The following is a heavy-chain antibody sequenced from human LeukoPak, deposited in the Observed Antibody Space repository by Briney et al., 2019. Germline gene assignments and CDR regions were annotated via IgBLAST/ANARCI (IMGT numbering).Heavy chain of an antibody. J-gene: IGHJ4*02. D-gene: IGHD3-22*01. V-gene: IGHV3-23*01. CDR2: ISGSGGST. CDR3: ARDNGYYYDSSARFDY. CDR1: GFTFSSYA. Sequence: PGGSLRLSCAASGFTFSSYAMSWVRQAPGKGLEWVSAISGSGGSTYYADSVKGRFTISRDNAKNSLYLQMNSLRAEDTAVYYCARDNGYYYDSSARFDYWGQGTLVTVSS.